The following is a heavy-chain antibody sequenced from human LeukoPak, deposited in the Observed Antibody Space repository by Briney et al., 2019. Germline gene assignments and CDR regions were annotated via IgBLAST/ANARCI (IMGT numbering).Heavy chain of an antibody. CDR2: INAGNGNT. CDR1: GYTFTSYA. V-gene: IGHV1-3*01. D-gene: IGHD3-10*01. CDR3: ARGQGTHYYYYGMDV. J-gene: IGHJ6*04. Sequence: ASVKVSCKASGYTFTSYAMHWVRQAPGRRLEWMGWINAGNGNTEYSQKFQGRVTITRDTSASTAYMELSSLRSEDTAVYYCARGQGTHYYYYGMDVWGKGTTVTVSS.